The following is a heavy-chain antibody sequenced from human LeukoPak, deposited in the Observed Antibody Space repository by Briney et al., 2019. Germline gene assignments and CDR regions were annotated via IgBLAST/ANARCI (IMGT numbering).Heavy chain of an antibody. CDR1: GYSFTSYW. CDR2: IYPGDSDT. Sequence: GESLKISCKGSGYSFTSYWIGWVRQMPGKGLEWMGIIYPGDSDTRYSPSFQGQVTISADKSISTAYLQWSSLKASDTVMYYCTRSDSSSPDAFDIWGQGTMATVSS. V-gene: IGHV5-51*01. J-gene: IGHJ3*02. CDR3: TRSDSSSPDAFDI. D-gene: IGHD6-13*01.